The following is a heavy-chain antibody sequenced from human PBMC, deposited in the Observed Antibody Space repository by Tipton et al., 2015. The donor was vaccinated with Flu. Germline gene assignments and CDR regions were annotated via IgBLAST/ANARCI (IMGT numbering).Heavy chain of an antibody. V-gene: IGHV1-2*02. J-gene: IGHJ5*02. D-gene: IGHD2-2*01. CDR3: ARVPPDCSSTSCTNWFDP. Sequence: QLVQSGAEVKKPGASVKVSCKASGYTFTGYYMHWVRQAPGQGLEWMGWINPNSGGTNYAQKFQGRVTMTRDTSTSTVYMELSSLRSEDTAVYYCARVPPDCSSTSCTNWFDPWGQGTLVTVSS. CDR2: INPNSGGT. CDR1: GYTFTGYY.